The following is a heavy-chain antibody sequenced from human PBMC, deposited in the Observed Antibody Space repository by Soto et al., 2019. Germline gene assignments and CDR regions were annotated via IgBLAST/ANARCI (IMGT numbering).Heavy chain of an antibody. Sequence: SEILSLTCTVSGGSISSGDYYWSWIRQPPGKGLEWIGYIYYSGSTHYNPSLKSRVTISVDTSKNQFSLKLSSVTAADTAVYYCARDRVTTGKRYYYYGMDVWGQGTTVTVSS. J-gene: IGHJ6*02. V-gene: IGHV4-30-4*01. CDR3: ARDRVTTGKRYYYYGMDV. CDR2: IYYSGST. D-gene: IGHD4-17*01. CDR1: GGSISSGDYY.